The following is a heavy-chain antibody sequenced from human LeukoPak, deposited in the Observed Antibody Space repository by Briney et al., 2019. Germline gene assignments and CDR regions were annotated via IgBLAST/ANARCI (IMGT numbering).Heavy chain of an antibody. D-gene: IGHD2-15*01. CDR2: IYHSEST. CDR3: ARGQLGYCSGGSCYSWFQADYYYYMDV. J-gene: IGHJ6*03. V-gene: IGHV4-39*07. CDR1: GGSISSSSYY. Sequence: SETLSLTCTVSGGSISSSSYYWGWIRQPPGKGLEWIGSIYHSESTYYNPSLKSRVTISVDTSKNQFSLKLSSVTAADTAVYYCARGQLGYCSGGSCYSWFQADYYYYMDVWGKGTTVTVSS.